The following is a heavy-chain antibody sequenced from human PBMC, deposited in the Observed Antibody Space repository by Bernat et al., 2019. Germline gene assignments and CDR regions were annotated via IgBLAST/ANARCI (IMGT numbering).Heavy chain of an antibody. CDR3: AREGSCDDLDD. V-gene: IGHV3-48*03. Sequence: EVQLVESGGGFVQPGGSLRLPCAASGFTFSCYELNWVRQAPGKGLEWVSYISRSGSAIYYADSVKGRFTIPQDNAKNSLYLEMNNLRAEDTAVYYCAREGSCDDLDDWGQGTRITVS. D-gene: IGHD2-15*01. CDR1: GFTFSCYE. J-gene: IGHJ4*02. CDR2: ISRSGSAI.